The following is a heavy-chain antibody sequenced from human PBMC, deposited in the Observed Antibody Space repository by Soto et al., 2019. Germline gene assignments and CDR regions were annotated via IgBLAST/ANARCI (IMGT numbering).Heavy chain of an antibody. Sequence: SETLCLTCTVSGGSISSSSYYWGWIRQPPGKGLEWIGSIYYSGSTYYNPSLKSRVTISVDTSKNQFSLKLSSVTAADAAVYYCARTIAGQYDSSGYYYGWYFDLWGRGTLVTVSS. CDR2: IYYSGST. V-gene: IGHV4-39*01. CDR1: GGSISSSSYY. J-gene: IGHJ2*01. D-gene: IGHD3-22*01. CDR3: ARTIAGQYDSSGYYYGWYFDL.